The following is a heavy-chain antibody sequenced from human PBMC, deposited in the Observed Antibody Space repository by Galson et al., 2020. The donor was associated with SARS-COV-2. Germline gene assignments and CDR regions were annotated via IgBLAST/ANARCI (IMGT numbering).Heavy chain of an antibody. Sequence: SQTLSLTCTVSGGSMIEYYWSWIRQSPEKGLEWIGHIYHTGNNMHNPSLDRVIMSIDTSKNQFSLKVDSVTTADTAVYYCARNPRYNYDRINAFDVWGQGKRVTVSS. D-gene: IGHD3-16*01. V-gene: IGHV4-59*13. J-gene: IGHJ3*01. CDR3: ARNPRYNYDRINAFDV. CDR1: GGSMIEYY. CDR2: IYHTGNN.